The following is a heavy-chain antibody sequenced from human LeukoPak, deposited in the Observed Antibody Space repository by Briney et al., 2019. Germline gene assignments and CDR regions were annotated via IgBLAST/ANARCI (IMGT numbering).Heavy chain of an antibody. J-gene: IGHJ4*02. CDR1: GGSISSSSYY. D-gene: IGHD3-10*01. CDR3: ARLHGSGSHFDY. Sequence: PSETLPLTCTVSGGSISSSSYYWGWIRQPPGKGLEWIGSIYYSGSTYYNPSLKSRVTISVDTSKNQFSLKLSSVTAADTAVYYCARLHGSGSHFDYWGQGTLVTVSS. CDR2: IYYSGST. V-gene: IGHV4-39*01.